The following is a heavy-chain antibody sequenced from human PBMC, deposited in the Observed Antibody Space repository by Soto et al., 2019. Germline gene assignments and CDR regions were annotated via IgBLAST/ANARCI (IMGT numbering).Heavy chain of an antibody. CDR3: ATVERVWEMAS. D-gene: IGHD1-26*01. J-gene: IGHJ4*02. Sequence: GGSLRLSCAASGFTFSGYWMQWVRQAPGKGLVWVSHINTEGRSTFYADSVKGRFTISRDNAKNTLYLQMNSLRAEDTAVYYCATVERVWEMASWGKGTVGTGSS. CDR1: GFTFSGYW. V-gene: IGHV3-74*01. CDR2: INTEGRST.